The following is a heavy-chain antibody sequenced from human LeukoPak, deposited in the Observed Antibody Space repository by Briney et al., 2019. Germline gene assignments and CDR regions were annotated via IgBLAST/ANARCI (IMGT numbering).Heavy chain of an antibody. J-gene: IGHJ5*02. CDR1: GFTFSSYW. D-gene: IGHD3-10*01. V-gene: IGHV3-74*01. CDR3: ARDTWRYYGSGSYSSLDP. CDR2: INSDGSST. Sequence: GGSLRLSCAASGFTFSSYWMHWVRQAPGKGLVWVSRINSDGSSTSYADSVKGRFTISRDNAKNTLYLQMNSLRAEDTAVYYCARDTWRYYGSGSYSSLDPWGQGALVTVSS.